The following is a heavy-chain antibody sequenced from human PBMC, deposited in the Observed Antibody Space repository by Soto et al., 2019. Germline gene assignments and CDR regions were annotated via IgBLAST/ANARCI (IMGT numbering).Heavy chain of an antibody. J-gene: IGHJ6*02. Sequence: GGSLRLSCAASGFTFSSYNMNWVRQAPGRGLEWVSSISRDSSCTYYADSVKGRFTISRDNSKNSLYLQMNSLRTEDTALYYCAKGIAAADPTLYGMDVWGQGTTVTVSS. CDR1: GFTFSSYN. D-gene: IGHD6-13*01. CDR3: AKGIAAADPTLYGMDV. CDR2: ISRDSSCT. V-gene: IGHV3-43*01.